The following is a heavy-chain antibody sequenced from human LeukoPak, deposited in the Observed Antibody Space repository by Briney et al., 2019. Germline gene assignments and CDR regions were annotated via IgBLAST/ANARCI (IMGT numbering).Heavy chain of an antibody. CDR2: ISSSSYI. CDR1: GFTFSSYS. Sequence: GGSLRLSCAASGFTFSSYSMNWVRQAPGKGLEWVSSISSSSYIYYADSVKGRFTISRDNAKNSLYLQMNSLRAEDTAVYYCAKTIAVAGSLDYWGQGTLVTVSS. J-gene: IGHJ4*02. CDR3: AKTIAVAGSLDY. V-gene: IGHV3-21*01. D-gene: IGHD6-19*01.